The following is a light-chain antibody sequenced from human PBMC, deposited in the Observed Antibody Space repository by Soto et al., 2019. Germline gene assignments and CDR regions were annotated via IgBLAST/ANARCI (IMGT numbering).Light chain of an antibody. V-gene: IGKV4-1*01. CDR3: QQYDVSPPT. Sequence: DIVMTQSPDSLAVYLGERATINCKSSQSVFYSFNSKNYLAWYQQKPGHPPKLLVHWASIRESGVPERFCGSGCVTYITFCIRSLQADDVSDYYYQQYDVSPPTFGWGTKLEIK. CDR1: QSVFYSFNSKNY. J-gene: IGKJ4*01. CDR2: WAS.